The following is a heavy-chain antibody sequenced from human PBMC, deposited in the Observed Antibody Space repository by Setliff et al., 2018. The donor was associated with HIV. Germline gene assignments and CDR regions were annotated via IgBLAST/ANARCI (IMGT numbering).Heavy chain of an antibody. CDR1: GGSISSGSYY. V-gene: IGHV4-61*09. CDR3: ARRHTAFDP. Sequence: SETLSLTCTVSGGSISSGSYYWSWIRQPAGKGLEWIGHIYTSGSTYYNPSLKSRVTISVDTSKNQFSLKLTSVTAADTAMYYCARRHTAFDPWGQGTLVTVSS. D-gene: IGHD5-18*01. CDR2: IYTSGST. J-gene: IGHJ5*02.